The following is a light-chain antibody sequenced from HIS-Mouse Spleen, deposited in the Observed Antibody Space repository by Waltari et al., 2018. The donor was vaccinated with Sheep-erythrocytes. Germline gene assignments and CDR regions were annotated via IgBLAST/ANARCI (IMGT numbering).Light chain of an antibody. CDR2: DVS. CDR1: SSDVGGYTY. Sequence: QSALTQPRSVSGSPGQSVTISCTGTSSDVGGYTYVSWYQQHPGKAPKLMIYDVSKRPSGVPDRFSGSKSGNTASLTISGLQAEDEADYYCCSYAGSYTFVVFGGWTKLTVL. CDR3: CSYAGSYTFVV. V-gene: IGLV2-11*01. J-gene: IGLJ2*01.